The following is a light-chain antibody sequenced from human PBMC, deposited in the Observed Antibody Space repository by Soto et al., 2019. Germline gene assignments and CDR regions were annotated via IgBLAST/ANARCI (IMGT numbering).Light chain of an antibody. V-gene: IGLV2-14*02. Sequence: QSALTQPASVSGSPGQSITISCTGTSCDVGSYNLVSWYQQHPGKAPKLMIYEGSKRPSGVSNRFSGSKSGNTASLTISGLQAEDEADYYCSSYAGSNNVVFGGGTKLTVL. CDR3: SSYAGSNNVV. CDR1: SCDVGSYNL. CDR2: EGS. J-gene: IGLJ2*01.